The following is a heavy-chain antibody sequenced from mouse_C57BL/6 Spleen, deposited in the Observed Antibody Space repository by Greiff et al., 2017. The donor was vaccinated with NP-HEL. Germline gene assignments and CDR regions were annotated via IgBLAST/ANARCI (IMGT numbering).Heavy chain of an antibody. CDR3: ARSGGSSFYWYFDV. J-gene: IGHJ1*03. D-gene: IGHD1-1*01. Sequence: QVQLQQPGAELVRPGSSVKLSCKASGYTFTSYWMHWVKQRPIQGLEWIGNIDPSDSETHYNQQFKDKATLTVDKSSSTAYMQLSSLTSEDSAVYYCARSGGSSFYWYFDVWRTGTTVTVSS. V-gene: IGHV1-52*01. CDR2: IDPSDSET. CDR1: GYTFTSYW.